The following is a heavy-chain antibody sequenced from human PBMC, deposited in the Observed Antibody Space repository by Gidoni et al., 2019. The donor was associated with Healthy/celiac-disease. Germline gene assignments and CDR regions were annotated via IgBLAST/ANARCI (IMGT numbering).Heavy chain of an antibody. Sequence: QVQLQESGPGLVKPSGTLSLTCAVSGGSISSSNWWSWVRQPPGKGLEWIGEIYHSGSTNYNPSLKSRVTISVDKSKNQFSLKLSSVTAADTAVYYCARFEGDPVEYSSYYYYGMDVWGQGTTVTVSS. CDR3: ARFEGDPVEYSSYYYYGMDV. CDR2: IYHSGST. CDR1: GGSISSSNW. V-gene: IGHV4-4*02. D-gene: IGHD6-6*01. J-gene: IGHJ6*02.